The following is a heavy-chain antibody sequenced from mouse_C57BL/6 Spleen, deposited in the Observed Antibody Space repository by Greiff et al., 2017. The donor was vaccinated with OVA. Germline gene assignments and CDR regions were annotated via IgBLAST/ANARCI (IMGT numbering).Heavy chain of an antibody. CDR2: IDPETGGT. J-gene: IGHJ4*01. CDR1: GYTFTDYE. Sequence: QVQLQQSGAELVRPGASVTLSCKASGYTFTDYEMHWVKQTPVHGLEWIGAIDPETGGTAYNQKFKGKAILTADKSSSTAYMELRSLTSEDSAVYYCTIFITTVVGAMDYWGQGTSVTVSS. CDR3: TIFITTVVGAMDY. D-gene: IGHD1-1*01. V-gene: IGHV1-15*01.